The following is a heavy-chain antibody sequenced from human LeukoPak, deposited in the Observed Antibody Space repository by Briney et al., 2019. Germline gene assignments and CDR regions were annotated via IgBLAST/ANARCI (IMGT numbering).Heavy chain of an antibody. CDR2: IWYDGSNK. D-gene: IGHD4-23*01. V-gene: IGHV3-33*01. Sequence: PGRSLRLSCAASGFTFSSHGMHWVRQAPGKGLEWVAVIWYDGSNKYYAGSVKGRFTISRDNSKNTLYLQVNSLTAEDTAVYYCARGNSDAFDIWGHGTMVTVSS. CDR3: ARGNSDAFDI. CDR1: GFTFSSHG. J-gene: IGHJ3*02.